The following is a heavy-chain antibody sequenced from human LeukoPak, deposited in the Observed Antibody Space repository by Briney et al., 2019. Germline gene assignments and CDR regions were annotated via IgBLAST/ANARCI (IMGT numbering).Heavy chain of an antibody. Sequence: SETLSLTCTVSGDSFTIRYWSWVRQSPGNGLEWIGYKYPSGSTNYNPSLKSRATISVDTSKNQFSLKLTSVTAADTAVYYCARAKNADYYYYLDVWGIGTTVTVSS. D-gene: IGHD1-1*01. V-gene: IGHV4-4*08. CDR3: ARAKNADYYYYLDV. CDR1: GDSFTIRY. CDR2: KYPSGST. J-gene: IGHJ6*03.